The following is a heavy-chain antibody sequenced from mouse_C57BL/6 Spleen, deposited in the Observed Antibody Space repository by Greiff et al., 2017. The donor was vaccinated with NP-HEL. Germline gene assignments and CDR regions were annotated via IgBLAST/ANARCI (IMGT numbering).Heavy chain of an antibody. J-gene: IGHJ2*01. Sequence: QVQLKESGAELVKPGASVKISCKASGYAFSSYWMNWVTQRPGKGLEWIGQIYPGDGDTNYNGKFKGKATLTADKSSSTAYMQLSSLTSEDSAVYFCAGWGGSYFDYWGQGTTLTVSS. CDR2: IYPGDGDT. CDR1: GYAFSSYW. D-gene: IGHD1-1*02. V-gene: IGHV1-80*01. CDR3: AGWGGSYFDY.